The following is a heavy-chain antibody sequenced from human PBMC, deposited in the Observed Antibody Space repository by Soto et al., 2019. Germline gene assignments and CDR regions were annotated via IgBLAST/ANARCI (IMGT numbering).Heavy chain of an antibody. CDR1: GYTFTSYP. Sequence: ASVKVSCKASGYTFTSYPMHWVRQAPGQRLEWMGWINAGNGNTKYSQKFQGRVTITRDTSASTAYMELSSLRSEDTAVYYCARGVSEQLVPFDYWGQGTLVTVSS. V-gene: IGHV1-3*01. CDR2: INAGNGNT. D-gene: IGHD6-6*01. CDR3: ARGVSEQLVPFDY. J-gene: IGHJ4*02.